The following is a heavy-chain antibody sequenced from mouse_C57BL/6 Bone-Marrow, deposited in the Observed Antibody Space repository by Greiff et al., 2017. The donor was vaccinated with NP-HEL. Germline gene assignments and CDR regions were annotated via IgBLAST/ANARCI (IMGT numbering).Heavy chain of an antibody. J-gene: IGHJ1*03. CDR1: GFSFNTYA. Sequence: DVKLVESGGGLVQPKGSLKLSCAASGFSFNTYAMNWVRQAPGKGLEWVARIRSKSNNYATYYADSVKDRFTISRDDSESMLYLQMNNLKTEDTAMYYCVRHRDYYGSSYDWYFDVWGTGTTVTVSS. V-gene: IGHV10-1*01. CDR3: VRHRDYYGSSYDWYFDV. CDR2: IRSKSNNYAT. D-gene: IGHD1-1*01.